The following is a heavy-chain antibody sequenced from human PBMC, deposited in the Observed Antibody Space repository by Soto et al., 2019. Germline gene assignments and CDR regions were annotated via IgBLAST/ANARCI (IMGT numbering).Heavy chain of an antibody. V-gene: IGHV1-46*03. CDR1: GYTFTSYY. Sequence: GASVKVSCKASGYTFTSYYIHWVRQAPGQGLEWMGIINPSDGRTNYAQSFQGGVTMTRDTSTSTVYMELSSLRSEDTAMYYCVRETGYPYYFDYWGQGTLVTVSS. CDR3: VRETGYPYYFDY. D-gene: IGHD5-18*01. CDR2: INPSDGRT. J-gene: IGHJ4*02.